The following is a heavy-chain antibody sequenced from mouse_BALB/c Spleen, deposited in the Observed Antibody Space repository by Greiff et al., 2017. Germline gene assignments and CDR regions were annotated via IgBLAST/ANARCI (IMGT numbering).Heavy chain of an antibody. V-gene: IGHV3-6*02. D-gene: IGHD1-1*01. J-gene: IGHJ4*01. CDR2: ISYDGSN. CDR1: GYSITSGYY. CDR3: AITTVVAMEY. Sequence: DVQLQESGPGLVKPSQSLSLTCSVTGYSITSGYYWDWIRQYPGNKLEWMGYISYDGSNNYNPSLKNRISITRDTSKNQFFLKLNSVTTEDTATYYCAITTVVAMEYWGQGTSVTVSS.